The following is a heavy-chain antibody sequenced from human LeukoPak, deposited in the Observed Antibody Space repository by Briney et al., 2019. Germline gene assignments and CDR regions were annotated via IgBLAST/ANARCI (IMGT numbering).Heavy chain of an antibody. CDR2: ISSGSSYI. V-gene: IGHV3-21*01. CDR3: ARLTGNYGDY. J-gene: IGHJ4*02. CDR1: GFTFSSYS. D-gene: IGHD3-10*01. Sequence: GGSLRLSCAASGFTFSSYSMNWVRQAPGKGLEWVSSISSGSSYIYYADSVKGRFTISRENAKNPLYLQMDSLRAEDTAVYYCARLTGNYGDYWGQGTLVTVSS.